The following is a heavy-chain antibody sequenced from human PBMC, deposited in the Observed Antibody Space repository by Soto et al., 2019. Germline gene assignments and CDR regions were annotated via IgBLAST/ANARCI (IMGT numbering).Heavy chain of an antibody. V-gene: IGHV4-31*03. Sequence: SETLSLTCTVCGGSISSGGYYWTWIRQFPGKGLEWIGYVHYSGSAHYNPSLTSRLTMSVDTSKNQFSLNLSSVTAADSAVYYCARVEYGGSSPFDFWGQGTLVTVSS. CDR3: ARVEYGGSSPFDF. CDR2: VHYSGSA. CDR1: GGSISSGGYY. D-gene: IGHD1-26*01. J-gene: IGHJ4*02.